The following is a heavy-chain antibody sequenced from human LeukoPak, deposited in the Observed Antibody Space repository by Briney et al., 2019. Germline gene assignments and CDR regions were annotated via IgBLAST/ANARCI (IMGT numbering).Heavy chain of an antibody. CDR2: VSSSGSTI. J-gene: IGHJ6*04. V-gene: IGHV3-48*03. D-gene: IGHD3-10*02. CDR3: AELGITMIGGV. CDR1: GFTFSSYE. Sequence: GGSLRLSCAAFGFTFSSYEMNWVRQAPGKGLEWVSYVSSSGSTIYYADSVKGRFTISRDNAKNSLYLQMNSLRAEDTAVYYCAELGITMIGGVWGKGTTVTISS.